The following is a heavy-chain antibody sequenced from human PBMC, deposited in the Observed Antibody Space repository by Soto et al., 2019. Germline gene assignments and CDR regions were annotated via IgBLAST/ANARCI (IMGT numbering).Heavy chain of an antibody. D-gene: IGHD3-22*01. Sequence: EVQLLESGGGLVQPGGSPRLSCAASGFIINNYAMYWVRQAPGKGLQCVSAVSNTGGTYYADSVKGRFSVSRDNSNNMLYLKMNGLRAEDTAIYYCAKSRDASNSKYSAFDYCGQGTLLPVSS. CDR1: GFIINNYA. CDR3: AKSRDASNSKYSAFDY. J-gene: IGHJ4*02. V-gene: IGHV3-23*01. CDR2: VSNTGGT.